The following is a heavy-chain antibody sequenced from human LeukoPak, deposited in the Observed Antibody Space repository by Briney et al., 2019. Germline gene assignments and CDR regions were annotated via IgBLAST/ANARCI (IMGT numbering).Heavy chain of an antibody. Sequence: GGSLRLSCAASGFTFSSYWMSWVRQAPGKGLEWVANIKQDGSGKYFVDSVRGRFTISRDNAKNSLYLQMNSLRAEDTAVYYCAREAGTGDYWGQGTLVTVSS. CDR3: AREAGTGDY. J-gene: IGHJ4*02. CDR1: GFTFSSYW. D-gene: IGHD6-13*01. CDR2: IKQDGSGK. V-gene: IGHV3-7*01.